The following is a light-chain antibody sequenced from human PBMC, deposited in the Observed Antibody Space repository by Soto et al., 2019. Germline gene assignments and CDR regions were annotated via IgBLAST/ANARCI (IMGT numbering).Light chain of an antibody. V-gene: IGKV3-20*01. Sequence: EIELSPSSGTLSLSPRETDTLSCRARQTIGRNYLAWYQQNPGQAPRLLIFGTFTRATGIPDRCRCSESDTDFTLSISRLEPEDFAVYCCQQYSSSPLLTFGRGTKGDI. CDR2: GTF. CDR3: QQYSSSPLLT. CDR1: QTIGRNY. J-gene: IGKJ4*01.